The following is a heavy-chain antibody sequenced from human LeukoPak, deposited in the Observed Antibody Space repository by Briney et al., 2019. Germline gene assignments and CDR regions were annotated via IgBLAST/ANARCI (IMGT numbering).Heavy chain of an antibody. V-gene: IGHV4-34*01. CDR3: ARAIGSGSRHSTFDY. D-gene: IGHD3-10*01. Sequence: SETLSLTCAVYGGSFSGYYWSWIRQPPGKGLEWIGEINHSGSTNYSPSLKSRVTISVDTSKNQFSLKLSSVTAADTAVYYCARAIGSGSRHSTFDYWGQGTLVTVSS. CDR2: INHSGST. J-gene: IGHJ4*02. CDR1: GGSFSGYY.